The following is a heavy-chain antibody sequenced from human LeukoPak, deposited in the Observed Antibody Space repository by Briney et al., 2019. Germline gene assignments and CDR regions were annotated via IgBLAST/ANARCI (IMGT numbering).Heavy chain of an antibody. CDR2: ISSSSSYI. J-gene: IGHJ3*02. V-gene: IGHV3-21*01. CDR1: GFTFSSYS. D-gene: IGHD2-2*01. Sequence: GGSLRLSCAASGFTFSSYSMNWVRQAPGKGLEWVSSISSSSSYIYYADSVKGRFTISRDNAKNSLYLQMNSLRAEDTAVYYCARDMRLRAFGIWGQGTMVTVSS. CDR3: ARDMRLRAFGI.